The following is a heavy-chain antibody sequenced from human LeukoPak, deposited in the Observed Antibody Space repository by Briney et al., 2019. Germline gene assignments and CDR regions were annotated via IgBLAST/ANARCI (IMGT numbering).Heavy chain of an antibody. D-gene: IGHD3-10*01. CDR1: GGSFSGYY. Sequence: SETLSLTCAVYGGSFSGYYWGWIRRPPGKGLEWIGSIYYSGSTYYNPSLKSRVTVSVDTSKNQFSLKLSSVTAADTAVYYCAALYGSGSYTYYYYYYMDVWGKGTTVTISS. V-gene: IGHV4-39*01. CDR2: IYYSGST. J-gene: IGHJ6*03. CDR3: AALYGSGSYTYYYYYYMDV.